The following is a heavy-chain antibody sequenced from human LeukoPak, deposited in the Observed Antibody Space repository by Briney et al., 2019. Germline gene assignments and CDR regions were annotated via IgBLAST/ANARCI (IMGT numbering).Heavy chain of an antibody. J-gene: IGHJ4*02. D-gene: IGHD3-10*01. CDR1: GYTFSDYY. Sequence: GASVKVSCTASGYTFSDYYMHWVRQAPGQGLEWMGWINPNSGGTNYAQKFQGWVTMTRDTSISTAYMELSRLRSDDTAVYYCARAGKRITMVRGVATGAYYFDYWGQGTLVTVSS. CDR3: ARAGKRITMVRGVATGAYYFDY. V-gene: IGHV1-2*04. CDR2: INPNSGGT.